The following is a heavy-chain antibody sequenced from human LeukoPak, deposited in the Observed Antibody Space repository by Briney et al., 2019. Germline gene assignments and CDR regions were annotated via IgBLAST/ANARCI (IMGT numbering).Heavy chain of an antibody. CDR3: AREGIAVALEWAFDI. J-gene: IGHJ3*02. CDR1: GGSFSGYY. Sequence: PSETLSLTCAVYGGSFSGYYWSWIRQPPGKGLEWIGEINHSGSTNYNPSLKSRVTISVDTSKNQFSLKLSSVTAADTAVYYCAREGIAVALEWAFDIWGQGTMVTVSS. V-gene: IGHV4-34*01. D-gene: IGHD6-19*01. CDR2: INHSGST.